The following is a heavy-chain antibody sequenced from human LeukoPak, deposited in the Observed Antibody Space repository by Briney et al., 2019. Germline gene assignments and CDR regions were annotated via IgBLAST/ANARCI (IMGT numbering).Heavy chain of an antibody. D-gene: IGHD2-15*01. CDR1: GFTFSSYE. Sequence: PGGSLRLSCAASGFTFSSYEMNWVRQAPGKGLEWVSYISSSGGTIYYADSVRGRFTISRDNAKNSLYLQMNSLRAEDTAIYYCARTLVVVTATSSYWGQGTLATVSS. CDR3: ARTLVVVTATSSY. V-gene: IGHV3-48*03. CDR2: ISSSGGTI. J-gene: IGHJ4*02.